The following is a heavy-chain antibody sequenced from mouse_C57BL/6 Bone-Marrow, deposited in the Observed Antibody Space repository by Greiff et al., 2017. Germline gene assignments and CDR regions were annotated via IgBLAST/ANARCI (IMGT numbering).Heavy chain of an antibody. D-gene: IGHD1-2*01. CDR1: GYAFTNYL. V-gene: IGHV1-54*01. Sequence: QVQLQQSGAELVRPGTSVKVSCKASGYAFTNYLIEWVKQRPGQGLEWIGVINPGSGGTNYNEKLKGKETLTADKSSSTAYMQLSSLTSEDSAVYCCARANFDYWGQGTTLTVSS. CDR2: INPGSGGT. CDR3: ARANFDY. J-gene: IGHJ2*01.